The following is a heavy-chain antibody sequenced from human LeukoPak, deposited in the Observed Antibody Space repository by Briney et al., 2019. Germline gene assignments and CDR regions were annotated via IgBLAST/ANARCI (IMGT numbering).Heavy chain of an antibody. J-gene: IGHJ5*02. D-gene: IGHD2-15*01. CDR2: ISGSGGST. CDR3: AGGRSKET. V-gene: IGHV3-23*01. CDR1: GFTFSNYA. Sequence: GGSLRLSCAAYGFTFSNYAMSWVRQAPGKGLEWVSAISGSGGSTYYADSVKGRFTISRDNSKDALYLQMNSLRAEDTAVYYCAGGRSKETWGQGTLVTVSS.